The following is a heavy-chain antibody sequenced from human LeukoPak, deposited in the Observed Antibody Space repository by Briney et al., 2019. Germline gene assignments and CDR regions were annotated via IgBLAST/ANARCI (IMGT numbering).Heavy chain of an antibody. CDR3: ARHLNNCGDDCYIFDY. Sequence: SETLSLTCAVYGGSFSGYYWSWIRQPPGKGLEWIGNIYYTGATFYNPSLKGRVTLSIDTSNNHFSLNLTSVTAADTAVYYCARHLNNCGDDCYIFDYWGQGTLVTVSS. CDR1: GGSFSGYY. CDR2: IYYTGAT. J-gene: IGHJ4*02. D-gene: IGHD2-21*01. V-gene: IGHV4-34*01.